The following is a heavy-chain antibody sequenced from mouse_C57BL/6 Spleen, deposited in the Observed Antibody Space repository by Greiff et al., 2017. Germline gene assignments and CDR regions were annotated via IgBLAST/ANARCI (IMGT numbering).Heavy chain of an antibody. D-gene: IGHD1-1*01. Sequence: VQLQQSGPELVKPGASVKISCKASGYAFSSSWMNWVKQRPGKGLEWIGRIYPGDGDANYNGKFKGKATLTADNSSSTAYMQLRSLTSEDSAVYFCATYGSSPFDYWGQGTTLTVSS. J-gene: IGHJ2*01. CDR2: IYPGDGDA. CDR3: ATYGSSPFDY. V-gene: IGHV1-82*01. CDR1: GYAFSSSW.